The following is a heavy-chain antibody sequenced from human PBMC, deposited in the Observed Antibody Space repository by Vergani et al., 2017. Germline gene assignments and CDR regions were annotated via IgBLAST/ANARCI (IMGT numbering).Heavy chain of an antibody. CDR3: AKAPDYGDYFDY. Sequence: EVQLVESGGGLVKPGGSLRLSCAASGFTFSSYSMNWVRQAPGKGLEWVSAISGSGGSTYYADSVKGRFTISRDNSKNTLYVQMNSLRAEDTAVYCCAKAPDYGDYFDYWGQGTLVTVSS. D-gene: IGHD4-17*01. V-gene: IGHV3-23*04. CDR2: ISGSGGST. J-gene: IGHJ4*02. CDR1: GFTFSSYS.